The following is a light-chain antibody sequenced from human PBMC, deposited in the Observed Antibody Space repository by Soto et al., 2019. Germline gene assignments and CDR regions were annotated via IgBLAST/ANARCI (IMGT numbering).Light chain of an antibody. Sequence: EIVLTQSPATLSLSPGERATLSCRASQSVSSSYLAWYQQKPGQAPRLLLYGASSRAGGIPDRFSGSGSGTDFTLTISRLEPEDFAVYYCQQYGSSPVTFGQGTKVDIK. CDR1: QSVSSSY. V-gene: IGKV3-20*01. CDR2: GAS. J-gene: IGKJ1*01. CDR3: QQYGSSPVT.